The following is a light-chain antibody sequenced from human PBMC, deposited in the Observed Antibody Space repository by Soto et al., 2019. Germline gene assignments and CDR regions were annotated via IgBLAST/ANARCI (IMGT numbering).Light chain of an antibody. CDR1: GSDVGGYNY. CDR3: CSYAGSNNLV. V-gene: IGLV2-8*01. CDR2: EVN. Sequence: QSALTQPPSASGFAGQSVTISCTGTGSDVGGYNYVSWYQQYPGKAPKLMIYEVNKRPSGVPDRFSGSKSGNTASLTVSGLQTEDEADYYCCSYAGSNNLVFGGGTKLTVL. J-gene: IGLJ2*01.